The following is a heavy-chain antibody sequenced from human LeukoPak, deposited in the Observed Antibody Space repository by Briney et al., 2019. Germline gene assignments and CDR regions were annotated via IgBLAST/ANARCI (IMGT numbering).Heavy chain of an antibody. Sequence: ASVKVSCKASGYTFTGYYMHWVRQAPGQGLEWMGWINPNSGGTNYAQKFQGRVTMTRDTSISTAYMELSRLRSDDTAVYYCARGGGHTAMVPDYYDSSGYSYYYYGMDAWGQGTTVTVSS. J-gene: IGHJ6*02. D-gene: IGHD3-22*01. CDR3: ARGGGHTAMVPDYYDSSGYSYYYYGMDA. CDR1: GYTFTGYY. CDR2: INPNSGGT. V-gene: IGHV1-2*02.